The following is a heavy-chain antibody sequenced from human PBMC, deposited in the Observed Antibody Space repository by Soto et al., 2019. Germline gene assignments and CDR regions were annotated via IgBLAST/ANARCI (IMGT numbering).Heavy chain of an antibody. CDR1: GGALSSSGFY. CDR3: ARLQPPYYYDSSGFDY. J-gene: IGHJ4*02. D-gene: IGHD3-22*01. CDR2: IYYSGST. Sequence: SETLFLTRTGSGGALSSSGFYLCRVRQPPGKGLEWIGSIYYSGSTYYNPSLKSRVTISVDTSKNQFSLKLSSVTAADTAVYYCARLQPPYYYDSSGFDYWGQGTLVTVYS. V-gene: IGHV4-39*01.